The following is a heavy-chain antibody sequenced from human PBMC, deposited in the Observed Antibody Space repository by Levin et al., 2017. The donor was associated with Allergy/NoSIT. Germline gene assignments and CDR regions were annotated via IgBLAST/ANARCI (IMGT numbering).Heavy chain of an antibody. Sequence: SQTLSLTCAISGDSVSSTSAAWNWIRQSPSRGLEWLGRTYYRSKWYTDYAVSVKSRITINPDTSKNHFSLQLNSMTPEDTAVYFCASGLAFNIWGQGTMVTVSS. J-gene: IGHJ3*02. V-gene: IGHV6-1*01. CDR1: GDSVSSTSAA. CDR2: TYYRSKWYT. CDR3: ASGLAFNI.